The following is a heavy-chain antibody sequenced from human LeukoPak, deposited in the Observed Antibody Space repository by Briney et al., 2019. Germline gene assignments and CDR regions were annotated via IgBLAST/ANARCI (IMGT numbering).Heavy chain of an antibody. CDR1: GGSISSYY. V-gene: IGHV4-4*07. Sequence: PSETLSLTCTVSGGSISSYYWSWIRQAAGKGLEWIGRIYTSGSTNYNPSLKRRVTMSVDTCKNQFSLKLRYVTAADTAVYYCARDQSLGGYPIDYWGQGTLVTVSS. CDR3: ARDQSLGGYPIDY. J-gene: IGHJ4*02. D-gene: IGHD3-22*01. CDR2: IYTSGST.